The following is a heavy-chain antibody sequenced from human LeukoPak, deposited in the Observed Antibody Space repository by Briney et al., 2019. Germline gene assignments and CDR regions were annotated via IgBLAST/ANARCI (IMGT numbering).Heavy chain of an antibody. Sequence: SETLSLTCTVSGGSISSSSYYWGWIRQPPGKGLEWIGSIYYSGSTYYNPYLKSRVIISVDTSKSQFSLKLSSVTAADTAVYYCARSQDNWFDPWGQGTLVTVSS. J-gene: IGHJ5*02. CDR2: IYYSGST. CDR3: ARSQDNWFDP. CDR1: GGSISSSSYY. V-gene: IGHV4-39*01.